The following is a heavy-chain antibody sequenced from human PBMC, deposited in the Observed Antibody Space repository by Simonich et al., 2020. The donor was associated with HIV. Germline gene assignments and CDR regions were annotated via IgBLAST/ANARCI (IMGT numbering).Heavy chain of an antibody. Sequence: ITLKESGPTLVKPTQTLTLTCTFSGFSLRPSGVGVGWIRQPPGTALAWLTLIYWDDDKRYSPTLKIRLTITKDTSKNQVVLTMTNMDPVDTATYYCAHSPGGGSGSYYNYFDYWGQGTLVTVSS. CDR2: IYWDDDK. CDR3: AHSPGGGSGSYYNYFDY. V-gene: IGHV2-5*02. CDR1: GFSLRPSGVG. D-gene: IGHD3-10*01. J-gene: IGHJ4*02.